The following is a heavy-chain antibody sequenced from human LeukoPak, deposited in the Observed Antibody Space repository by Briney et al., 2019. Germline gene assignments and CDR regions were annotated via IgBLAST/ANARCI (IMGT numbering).Heavy chain of an antibody. Sequence: ASVKVPCKASGYTFTGYYMHWVRQAPGQGLEWMGWINPNSGGTNYAQKFQGRVTMTRDTSISTAYMELSRLRSDDTAVYYCARGGSSGWYQAFDIWGQGTMVTVSS. CDR1: GYTFTGYY. CDR3: ARGGSSGWYQAFDI. CDR2: INPNSGGT. J-gene: IGHJ3*02. V-gene: IGHV1-2*02. D-gene: IGHD6-19*01.